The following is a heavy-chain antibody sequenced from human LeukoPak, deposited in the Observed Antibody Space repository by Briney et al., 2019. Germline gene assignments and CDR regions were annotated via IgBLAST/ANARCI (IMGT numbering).Heavy chain of an antibody. Sequence: SETLSLTCTVSGGSISSSSYYWGWIRQPPGKGLEWIGSIYYSGSTYHNPSLKSRVTISVDTSKNQFSLKLSSVTAADTAVYYCARQVGQWLVPEYFQHWGQGTLVTVSS. CDR2: IYYSGST. CDR1: GGSISSSSYY. D-gene: IGHD6-19*01. J-gene: IGHJ1*01. V-gene: IGHV4-39*01. CDR3: ARQVGQWLVPEYFQH.